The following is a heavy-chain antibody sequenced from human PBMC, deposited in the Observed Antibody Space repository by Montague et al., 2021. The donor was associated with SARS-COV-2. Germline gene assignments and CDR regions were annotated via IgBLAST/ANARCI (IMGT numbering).Heavy chain of an antibody. CDR1: GFTFSSYA. J-gene: IGHJ5*02. D-gene: IGHD2-15*01. CDR3: AKRYCSGGSCYSGFDP. Sequence: SLRLSCAASGFTFSSYAMSWVRQAPGKGLEWVSAISGSGGSTYYADSVKGRFTISRDNSKNTLYLQMNSLRAGDTAVYYCAKRYCSGGSCYSGFDPWGQGTLVTVSS. V-gene: IGHV3-23*01. CDR2: ISGSGGST.